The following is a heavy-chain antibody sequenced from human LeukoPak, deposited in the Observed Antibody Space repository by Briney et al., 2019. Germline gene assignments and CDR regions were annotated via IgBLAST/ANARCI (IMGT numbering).Heavy chain of an antibody. J-gene: IGHJ4*02. CDR2: INHSGST. CDR3: ASRETDEYSSDY. D-gene: IGHD6-6*01. CDR1: GGSFSGYY. V-gene: IGHV4-34*01. Sequence: SETLSLTCAVYGGSFSGYYWSWIRQPPGKGLEWIGEINHSGSTNYNPSLKSRVTISVDTSKNQFSLKLSSVTAADTAAYYCASRETDEYSSDYWSQGTLVTVSS.